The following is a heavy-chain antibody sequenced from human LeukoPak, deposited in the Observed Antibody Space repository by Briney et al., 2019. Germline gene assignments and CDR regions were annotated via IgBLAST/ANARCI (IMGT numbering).Heavy chain of an antibody. V-gene: IGHV4-4*02. Sequence: PSETLSLTCAVSGGSISSSNWWSWVRQPPGKGLEWIGEIYHSGSTNYNPSLKSRVTISVDKSKNQFSLKLSSVTAADTAVYYCAREKDGSGWYERAIDYWGQGTLVTVSS. CDR3: AREKDGSGWYERAIDY. CDR2: IYHSGST. J-gene: IGHJ4*02. CDR1: GGSISSSNW. D-gene: IGHD6-19*01.